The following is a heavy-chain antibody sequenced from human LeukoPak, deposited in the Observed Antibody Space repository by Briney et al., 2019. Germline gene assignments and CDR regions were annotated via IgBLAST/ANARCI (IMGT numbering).Heavy chain of an antibody. J-gene: IGHJ4*02. CDR1: GPSISSYY. CDR2: LYYSGST. D-gene: IGHD2-15*01. V-gene: IGHV4-59*01. CDR3: ARGARCSGGNCYGYYYFDY. Sequence: SETLSLTCTVSGPSISSYYWSSIRLPPGKGMEWIGYLYYSGSTNYNPSLKSRVSMSVDTSKNQFSLKLSSVAAADTAVYYCARGARCSGGNCYGYYYFDYWGQGTLVSVSS.